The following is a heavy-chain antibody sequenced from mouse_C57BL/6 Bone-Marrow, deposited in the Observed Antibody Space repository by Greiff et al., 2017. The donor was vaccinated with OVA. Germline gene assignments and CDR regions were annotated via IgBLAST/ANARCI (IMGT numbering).Heavy chain of an antibody. Sequence: QVQLKESGAEVVRPGASVKLSCKASGYTFTDHYINWVKQRPGQGLEWIARIYPGSGNTYYNEKVKGKATLTAVKSSDTAYMQLSSLTSEDSAVYFCARDDGYFFEYWGQGTTLTVSS. CDR3: ARDDGYFFEY. D-gene: IGHD2-3*01. J-gene: IGHJ2*01. V-gene: IGHV1-76*01. CDR1: GYTFTDHY. CDR2: IYPGSGNT.